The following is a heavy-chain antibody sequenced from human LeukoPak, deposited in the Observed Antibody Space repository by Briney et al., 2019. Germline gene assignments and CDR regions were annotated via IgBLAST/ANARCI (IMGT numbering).Heavy chain of an antibody. J-gene: IGHJ4*02. D-gene: IGHD6-13*01. Sequence: SETLSLTCAVYGGSFSGYYWSWIRQPPGKGVEWIGEMNHSGSTNYNPSLNSRVTISVDTSKNQFSLKLSSVTAADTAVYYRARGKRRYSSSWYIGNYFDYWGQGTLVTVSS. CDR3: ARGKRRYSSSWYIGNYFDY. CDR1: GGSFSGYY. V-gene: IGHV4-34*01. CDR2: MNHSGST.